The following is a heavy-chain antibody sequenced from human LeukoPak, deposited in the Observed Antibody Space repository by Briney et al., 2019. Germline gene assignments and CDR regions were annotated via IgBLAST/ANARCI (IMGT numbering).Heavy chain of an antibody. Sequence: GGSLRLSCAASGVSFSTYSMNGVRQAPAKGREWVSSITSSGIYLYYADSVKGGFTISRDNANNLLYLHSNSLKLYDTVVYYCARDQAPLLRYFYYYMDVWGKGTTVTVSS. CDR1: GVSFSTYS. V-gene: IGHV3-21*06. D-gene: IGHD3-9*01. CDR3: ARDQAPLLRYFYYYMDV. J-gene: IGHJ6*03. CDR2: ITSSGIYL.